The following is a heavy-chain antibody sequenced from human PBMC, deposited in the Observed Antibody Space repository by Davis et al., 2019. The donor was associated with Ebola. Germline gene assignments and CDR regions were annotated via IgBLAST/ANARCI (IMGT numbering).Heavy chain of an antibody. J-gene: IGHJ4*02. CDR2: IIPIFGTA. CDR1: GGTFSSYA. V-gene: IGHV1-69*01. D-gene: IGHD6-13*01. Sequence: VKVSCKASGGTFSSYAISWVRQAPGQGLEWMGGIIPIFGTANYAQKFQGRVTITADDSTSTAYMDLSSLRSEDTAVYYCAQAWGIAAAGTVGLDYWGQGTLVTVSS. CDR3: AQAWGIAAAGTVGLDY.